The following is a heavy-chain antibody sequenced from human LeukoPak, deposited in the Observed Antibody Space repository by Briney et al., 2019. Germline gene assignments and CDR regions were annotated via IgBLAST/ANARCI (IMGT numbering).Heavy chain of an antibody. Sequence: GGSLRLSCAASGFTFSTYALNWVRQVPGKGPEWVSTMSGSGSSTDYADSVKGRFTISRDNSKNTLYLQMNSLRADDTALYYCARWPGIDDYGDYGWFDPWGQGTLVTVSS. D-gene: IGHD4-17*01. CDR2: MSGSGSST. J-gene: IGHJ5*02. CDR3: ARWPGIDDYGDYGWFDP. V-gene: IGHV3-23*01. CDR1: GFTFSTYA.